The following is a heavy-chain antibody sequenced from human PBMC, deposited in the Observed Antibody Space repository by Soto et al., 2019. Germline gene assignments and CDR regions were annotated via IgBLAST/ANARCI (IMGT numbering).Heavy chain of an antibody. Sequence: ASETLSLTCTVSGGSINGYYWSWIRQPPGKGLEWIGYIHYSGSTDYNPSLKSRLTISVDTSKNQFSLKLSSVTAADTAMYYCARGGWSLDYWGQGTLVTVSS. CDR2: IHYSGST. V-gene: IGHV4-59*01. CDR1: GGSINGYY. D-gene: IGHD2-15*01. CDR3: ARGGWSLDY. J-gene: IGHJ4*02.